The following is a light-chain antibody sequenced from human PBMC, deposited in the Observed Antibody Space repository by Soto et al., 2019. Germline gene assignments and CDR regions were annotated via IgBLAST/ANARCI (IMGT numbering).Light chain of an antibody. CDR2: DGS. V-gene: IGKV1-13*02. CDR3: QQFTSYVLS. J-gene: IGKJ4*01. Sequence: AVQLTRSPSSLSASVGDRVSLTCRATEGIGHSLAWYQHKPGQPPKLLVSDGSSLERGVPPRFSGSGSGTAFTLTITGLQAEDFATYYCQQFTSYVLSFGGGTKVDIK. CDR1: EGIGHS.